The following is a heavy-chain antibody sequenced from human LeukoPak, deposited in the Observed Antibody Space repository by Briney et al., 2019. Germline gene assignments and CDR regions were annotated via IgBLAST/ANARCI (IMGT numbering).Heavy chain of an antibody. V-gene: IGHV3-9*01. Sequence: GGSLRLSCAASGFTFDDYAMHWVRQAPGKGLEWVSGISWNSGSIGYADSVKGRFTISRDNAKNSLYLQMNSLRAEDTAVYYCAKSWSGTTLSWFDPLGQGTLVTVSS. D-gene: IGHD1-1*01. J-gene: IGHJ5*02. CDR1: GFTFDDYA. CDR3: AKSWSGTTLSWFDP. CDR2: ISWNSGSI.